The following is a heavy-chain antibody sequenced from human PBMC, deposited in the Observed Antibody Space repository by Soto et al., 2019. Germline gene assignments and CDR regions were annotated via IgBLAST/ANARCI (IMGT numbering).Heavy chain of an antibody. CDR3: VRISRPHYTTGYYYGTFHS. V-gene: IGHV3-33*01. D-gene: IGHD3-9*01. CDR1: GFTFSDYG. CDR2: IWYDGRHE. Sequence: GGSLRLSCAASGFTFSDYGMHWVRQSPGKGLEWLALIWYDGRHEFYAASVRGRFTISRDNSNNTLYLQMNSLRDEDTATYYCVRISRPHYTTGYYYGTFHSWGQGTTVTVYS. J-gene: IGHJ4*02.